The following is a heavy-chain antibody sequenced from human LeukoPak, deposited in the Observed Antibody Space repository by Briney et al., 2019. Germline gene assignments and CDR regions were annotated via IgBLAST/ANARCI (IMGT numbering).Heavy chain of an antibody. CDR3: AKSCCSTSSCYDGFDC. Sequence: GGSLRLSCAASGFTFSSYAMSWVRQAPGKGLEWVSAISASGGSTYFPDSVKGRFTISRDNSKNTLYLQVNSLRAEDTAVYYCAKSCCSTSSCYDGFDCWGQGTLVTVSS. D-gene: IGHD2-2*01. CDR2: ISASGGST. CDR1: GFTFSSYA. V-gene: IGHV3-23*01. J-gene: IGHJ4*02.